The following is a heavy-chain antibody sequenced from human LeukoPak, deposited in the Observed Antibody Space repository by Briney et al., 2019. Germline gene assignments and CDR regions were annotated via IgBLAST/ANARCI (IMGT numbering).Heavy chain of an antibody. CDR2: ISYSGST. CDR3: ARSGVYYDSAGYPLEAFDI. V-gene: IGHV4-31*03. CDR1: GGSISSDDYY. J-gene: IGHJ3*02. Sequence: SETLSFTCTVSGGSISSDDYYWSWIRQHPGKGLEWIGYISYSGSTYYNPSLKSRVTISVDTSDNQFSLNLSSVTAADTAVYYCARSGVYYDSAGYPLEAFDIWGQGTMVTVSS. D-gene: IGHD3-22*01.